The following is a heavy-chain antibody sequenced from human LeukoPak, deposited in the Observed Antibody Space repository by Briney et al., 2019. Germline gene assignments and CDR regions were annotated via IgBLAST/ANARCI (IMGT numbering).Heavy chain of an antibody. V-gene: IGHV3-9*01. CDR2: ISWNSGSI. D-gene: IGHD6-19*01. J-gene: IGHJ6*02. CDR3: AKGLEGWSYYYGMDV. Sequence: ISWNSGSIGYADSVKGRFTISRDNAKNSLYLQMNSLRAEDTALYYCAKGLEGWSYYYGMDVWGQGTTVTVSS.